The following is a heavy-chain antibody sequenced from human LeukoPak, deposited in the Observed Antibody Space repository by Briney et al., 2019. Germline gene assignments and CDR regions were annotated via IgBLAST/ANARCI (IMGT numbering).Heavy chain of an antibody. J-gene: IGHJ5*02. D-gene: IGHD1-7*01. V-gene: IGHV1-69*13. CDR2: IIPIFGTA. CDR1: GGTFSSYA. CDR3: ARGTGTTSWFDP. Sequence: SVKVPCKASGGTFSSYAISWVRQAPGQGLEWMGGIIPIFGTANYAQKFQGRVTITADESTSTAYMELSSLRSEDTAVYYCARGTGTTSWFDPWGQGTLVTVSS.